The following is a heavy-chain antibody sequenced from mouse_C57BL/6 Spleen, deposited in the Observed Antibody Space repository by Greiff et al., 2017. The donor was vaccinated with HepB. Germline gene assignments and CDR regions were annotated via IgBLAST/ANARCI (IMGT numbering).Heavy chain of an antibody. CDR2: IWTGGGT. Sequence: VQLVESGPGLVAPSQSLSITCTVSGFSLTSYAISWVRQPPGKGLEWLGVIWTGGGTNYNSALKSRLSISKDNSKSQVFLKMNSLQTDDTARYYCARKVTTVVEGYFDVWGTGTTVTVSS. CDR1: GFSLTSYA. CDR3: ARKVTTVVEGYFDV. J-gene: IGHJ1*03. D-gene: IGHD1-1*01. V-gene: IGHV2-9-1*01.